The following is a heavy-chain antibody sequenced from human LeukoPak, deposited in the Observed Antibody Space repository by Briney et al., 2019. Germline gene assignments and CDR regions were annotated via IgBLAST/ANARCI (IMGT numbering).Heavy chain of an antibody. CDR3: GRLAHNAWYAIDF. D-gene: IGHD2-2*01. Sequence: GGSLRLSCVASDFTFNFYWMTWVRQAPGKGLEWLANILPDGSQKYYVDSVKGRFIISRDNPKNSLYLQINSLRADDTAVYYCGRLAHNAWYAIDFWGQGTLVTVSS. V-gene: IGHV3-7*01. CDR1: DFTFNFYW. CDR2: ILPDGSQK. J-gene: IGHJ4*02.